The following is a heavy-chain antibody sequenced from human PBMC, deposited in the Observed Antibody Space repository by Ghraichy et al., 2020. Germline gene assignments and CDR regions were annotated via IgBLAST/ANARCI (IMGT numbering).Heavy chain of an antibody. D-gene: IGHD5-24*01. CDR1: GFTFSSYS. V-gene: IGHV3-21*01. J-gene: IGHJ6*02. CDR2: ISSSSSYI. CDR3: ARDRGLLQSYGMDV. Sequence: GGSLRLSCAASGFTFSSYSMNWVRQAPGKGLEWVSSISSSSSYIYYADSVKGRFTISRDNAKNSLYLQMNSLRAEDTAVYYCARDRGLLQSYGMDVWGQGTTVTVSS.